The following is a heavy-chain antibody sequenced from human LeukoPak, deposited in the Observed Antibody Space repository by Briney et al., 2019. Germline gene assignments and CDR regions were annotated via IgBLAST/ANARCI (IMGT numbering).Heavy chain of an antibody. V-gene: IGHV3-21*01. CDR1: GFTFGIYT. CDR3: ARDLAWGGY. Sequence: SGGSLRLSCVASGFTFGIYTMSWVRQAPGKGLEWVSSITSSSSSMYSADSVKGRLTISRDNAKNSLYLQMNSLRAEDTAVYYCARDLAWGGYWGQGTLVTVSS. CDR2: ITSSSSSM. J-gene: IGHJ4*02. D-gene: IGHD7-27*01.